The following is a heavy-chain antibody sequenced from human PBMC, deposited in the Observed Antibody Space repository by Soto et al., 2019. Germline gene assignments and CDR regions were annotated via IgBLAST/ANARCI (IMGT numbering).Heavy chain of an antibody. V-gene: IGHV4-31*02. J-gene: IGHJ5*02. Sequence: PGKGLEWIGYIYYSGSTYYNPSLKSRVTISVDTSKHRFSLKLSSVTDEDTAVYYCAREDTTDMTTVWSWFDTSAQ. CDR3: AREDTTDMTTVWSWFDT. CDR2: IYYSGST. D-gene: IGHD4-17*01.